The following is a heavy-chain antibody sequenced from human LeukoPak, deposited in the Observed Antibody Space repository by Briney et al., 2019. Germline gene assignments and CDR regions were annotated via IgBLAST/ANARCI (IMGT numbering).Heavy chain of an antibody. J-gene: IGHJ4*02. CDR1: GFTFSSYA. CDR2: ISYDGSNQ. Sequence: PGGSLRLSCAASGFTFSSYAMHWVRQAPGKGLEWVTIISYDGSNQYYADSVKGRFTISRDNSKNTLYLQMNSLRAEDTAVYYCAKDFPGPFDYWGQGTLVTVSS. V-gene: IGHV3-30*18. D-gene: IGHD1-1*01. CDR3: AKDFPGPFDY.